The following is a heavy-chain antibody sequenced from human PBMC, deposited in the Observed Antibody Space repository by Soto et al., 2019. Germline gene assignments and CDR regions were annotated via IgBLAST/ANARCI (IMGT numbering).Heavy chain of an antibody. Sequence: VGSLRLSCVGSGFTFSSFSMSWVRQAPGKGLEWVSALSGSGANTYYSDAVKGRFTISRGNSRNTLFLQMNSLRAEDTAMYYCAKDARVFSWGQGTQVTVSS. J-gene: IGHJ4*02. CDR1: GFTFSSFS. CDR3: AKDARVFS. D-gene: IGHD3-3*01. V-gene: IGHV3-23*01. CDR2: LSGSGANT.